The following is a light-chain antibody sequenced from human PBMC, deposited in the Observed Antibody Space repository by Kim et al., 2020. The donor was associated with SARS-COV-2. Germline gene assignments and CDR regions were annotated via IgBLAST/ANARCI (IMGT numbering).Light chain of an antibody. CDR3: QQYNSYPYT. CDR1: QSISNF. Sequence: DIQMTQSPSSLSASVGDRVTITCRASQSISNFLNWYQQKPGKAPKLLIYKASSLESEVPSRFSASGSGTEFTLTISSLQPDDFATYYCQQYNSYPYTFGQGTKLEI. J-gene: IGKJ2*01. V-gene: IGKV1-5*03. CDR2: KAS.